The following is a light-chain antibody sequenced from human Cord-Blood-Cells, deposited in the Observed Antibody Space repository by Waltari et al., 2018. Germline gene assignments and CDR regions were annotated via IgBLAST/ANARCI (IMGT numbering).Light chain of an antibody. CDR3: CSYAGSSTLV. CDR1: SSAVWSYNL. CDR2: EVS. V-gene: IGLV2-23*02. J-gene: IGLJ2*01. Sequence: QSALTPPASVSGSPGQSITISCTGTSSAVWSYNLLSWYQQHPGKAPKLMIYEVSKRPSGVSNRFSGSKSGNTASLTISGLQAEDEADYYCCSYAGSSTLVFGGGTKLTVL.